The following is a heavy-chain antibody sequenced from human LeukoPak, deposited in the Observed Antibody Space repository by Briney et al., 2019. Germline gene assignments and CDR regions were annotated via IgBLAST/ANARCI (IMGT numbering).Heavy chain of an antibody. J-gene: IGHJ4*02. CDR3: GRSDLDY. CDR1: GFTFSTYS. Sequence: GGPLRLSCTASGFTFSTYSMNWVRQAPGKGLEWVSYISTSSSTIFYADSVKGRSTISRDNAKNSLYLQMNSLRAEDTAVYYCGRSDLDYRGQGTLVTVSS. V-gene: IGHV3-48*04. CDR2: ISTSSSTI.